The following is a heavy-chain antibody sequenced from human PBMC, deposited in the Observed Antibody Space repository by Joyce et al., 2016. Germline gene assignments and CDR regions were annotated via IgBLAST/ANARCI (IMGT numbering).Heavy chain of an antibody. Sequence: QITLKESGPTLVKPTQTLTLTCNFSGFSLSSGGVGVGWIRQPPREALEWLTLIHGDGEKRYSPSRKSRLTIAKDTSKNQVVLTMTNMDFVDTATYYCAHRTVVAGRWYFDLWGPGTLVTVSS. CDR2: IHGDGEK. CDR1: GFSLSSGGVG. V-gene: IGHV2-5*02. J-gene: IGHJ2*01. CDR3: AHRTVVAGRWYFDL. D-gene: IGHD2-21*02.